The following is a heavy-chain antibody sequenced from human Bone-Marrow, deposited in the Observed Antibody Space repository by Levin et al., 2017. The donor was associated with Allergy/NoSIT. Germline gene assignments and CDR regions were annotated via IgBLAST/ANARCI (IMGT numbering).Heavy chain of an antibody. Sequence: PGGSLRLSCVASGFTLGSVAINWVRQTPEKGLEWVSVITSGGDTFYADSVKGRFTVSRDISKNTVFLQMNSLRAEDTALYYCTRGGPARPDYWGQGTLVAVSS. CDR3: TRGGPARPDY. J-gene: IGHJ4*02. CDR1: GFTLGSVA. CDR2: ITSGGDT. D-gene: IGHD6-6*01. V-gene: IGHV3-23*01.